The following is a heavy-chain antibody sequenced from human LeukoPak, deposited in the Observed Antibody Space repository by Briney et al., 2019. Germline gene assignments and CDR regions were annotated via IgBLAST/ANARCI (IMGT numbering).Heavy chain of an antibody. V-gene: IGHV1-46*01. CDR3: AKDKGPGFYYMDV. CDR2: INPSGGST. J-gene: IGHJ6*03. D-gene: IGHD1-14*01. Sequence: ASVKVSCKASGYTFTSYYMHWVRQAPGQGLEWMGIINPSGGSTSYAQKFQGRVTMTRDTSTSTVYMELSSLRSEDMALYYCAKDKGPGFYYMDVWGKGTTVTVSS. CDR1: GYTFTSYY.